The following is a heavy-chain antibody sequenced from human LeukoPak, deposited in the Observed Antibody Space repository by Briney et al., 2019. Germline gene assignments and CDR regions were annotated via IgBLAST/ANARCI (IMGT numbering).Heavy chain of an antibody. V-gene: IGHV3-7*01. CDR3: ARFGVKGSSYGSGSYYRGYYYYYMDV. Sequence: AGGSLRLSCAASGFTFSSYWMSWVRQAPGKGLEWVASIKQDGSEKYYVDSVKGRFTISRDNAKNSLYLQMNSLRAEDTAVYYCARFGVKGSSYGSGSYYRGYYYYYMDVWGKGTTVTVSS. CDR1: GFTFSSYW. D-gene: IGHD3-10*01. J-gene: IGHJ6*03. CDR2: IKQDGSEK.